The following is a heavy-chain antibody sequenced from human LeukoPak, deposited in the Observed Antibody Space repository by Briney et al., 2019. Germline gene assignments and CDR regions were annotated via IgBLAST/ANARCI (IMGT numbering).Heavy chain of an antibody. CDR1: GGTFSSYA. Sequence: GASVKVSCKASGGTFSSYAISWVRQAPGQGLEWMGRIIPILGIANYAQKFQGRVTITADKSTSTAYMELSSLRSEDTAVYYCARVPYSGYGEADYWGQGTLVTVSS. D-gene: IGHD5-12*01. CDR3: ARVPYSGYGEADY. J-gene: IGHJ4*02. CDR2: IIPILGIA. V-gene: IGHV1-69*04.